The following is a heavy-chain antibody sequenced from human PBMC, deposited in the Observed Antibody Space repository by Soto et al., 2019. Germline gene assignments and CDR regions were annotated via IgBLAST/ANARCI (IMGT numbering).Heavy chain of an antibody. CDR2: IIPIFGTA. J-gene: IGHJ6*02. V-gene: IGHV1-69*06. Sequence: SVKVSCKASGGTFSSYAISWARQAPGQGLEWMGGIIPIFGTANYAQKFQGRVTITADKSTSTAYMGLSSLRSEDTAVYYCAKGYGSGSYGYYYYGMDVWGQGTTVTVSS. CDR1: GGTFSSYA. CDR3: AKGYGSGSYGYYYYGMDV. D-gene: IGHD3-10*01.